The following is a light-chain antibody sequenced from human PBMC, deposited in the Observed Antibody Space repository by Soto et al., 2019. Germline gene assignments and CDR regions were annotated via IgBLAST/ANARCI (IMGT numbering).Light chain of an antibody. CDR2: TAS. Sequence: EIVLTHSPSTVSLYPGERATLSCRASQSVSSYLAWYQQKPGQAPRLLIYTASRRATGIPDRFSGSGSGTDFTLTISRLEPEDSAVYYCQQYSRAPITFGQGTRLQI. V-gene: IGKV3-20*01. CDR3: QQYSRAPIT. CDR1: QSVSSY. J-gene: IGKJ5*01.